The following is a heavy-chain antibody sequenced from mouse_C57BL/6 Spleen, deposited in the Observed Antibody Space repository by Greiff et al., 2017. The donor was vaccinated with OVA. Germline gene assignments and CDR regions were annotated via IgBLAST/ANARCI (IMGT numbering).Heavy chain of an antibody. CDR3: ARRFITTVVAHWYFDV. D-gene: IGHD1-1*01. V-gene: IGHV5-17*01. Sequence: DVMLVESGGGLVKPGGSLKLSCAASGFTFSDYGMHWVRQAPEKGLEWVAYISSGSSTIYYADTVKGRFTISRDNAKNTLFLQMTSLRSEDTAMYYCARRFITTVVAHWYFDVWGTGTTVTVSS. CDR1: GFTFSDYG. J-gene: IGHJ1*03. CDR2: ISSGSSTI.